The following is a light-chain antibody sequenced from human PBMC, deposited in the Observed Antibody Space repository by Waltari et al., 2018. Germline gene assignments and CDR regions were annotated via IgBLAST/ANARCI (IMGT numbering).Light chain of an antibody. CDR3: QQYGSSPLFT. V-gene: IGKV3-20*01. CDR2: GAS. CDR1: QSVSSSY. Sequence: EIGLTQSPGTMSLSPGERATLSCRASQSVSSSYLAWYQQKPGQAPRLLFYGASSSATGIPDRFSGSGSGTDLPLTISRLEPEDFSVYYCQQYGSSPLFTFGPGTKVDIK. J-gene: IGKJ3*01.